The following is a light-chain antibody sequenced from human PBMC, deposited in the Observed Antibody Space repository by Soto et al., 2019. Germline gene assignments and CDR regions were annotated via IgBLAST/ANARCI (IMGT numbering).Light chain of an antibody. CDR2: DAS. Sequence: EIVLTQSPDTLSLSPGERATLSCRASQSVRSERLAWYQQKRGQAPRLVIFDASFRASGIPERFRGSGSGTDFTLTITRLEPEDFAGYYCQEYAGPPPITFGRGTRLDIK. V-gene: IGKV3-20*01. CDR3: QEYAGPPPIT. J-gene: IGKJ5*01. CDR1: QSVRSER.